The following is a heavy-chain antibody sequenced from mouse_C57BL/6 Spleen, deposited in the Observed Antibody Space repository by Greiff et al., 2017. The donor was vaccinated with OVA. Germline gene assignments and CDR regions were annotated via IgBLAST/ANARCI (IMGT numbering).Heavy chain of an antibody. D-gene: IGHD2-4*01. CDR1: GYTFTSYW. V-gene: IGHV1-52*01. CDR2: IDPSDSEP. CDR3: ARWDYGYAMDY. Sequence: QVQLQQPGAELVRPGSSVKLSCKASGYTFTSYWMHWVKQRPIQGLEWIGNIDPSDSEPHYNQKFKDKATLTVDKSSSTAYMQRSSLTSEDSAVYYCARWDYGYAMDYWGQGTSVTVSS. J-gene: IGHJ4*01.